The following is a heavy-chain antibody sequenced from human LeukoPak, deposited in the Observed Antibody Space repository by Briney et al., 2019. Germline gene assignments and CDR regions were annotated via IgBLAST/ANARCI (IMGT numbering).Heavy chain of an antibody. D-gene: IGHD3-10*01. CDR2: IYYSGST. CDR1: GGSISSSTYY. CDR3: ARPYGSGSYFDY. Sequence: SETLSLTCTVSGGSISSSTYYWGWIRQPPGKGLEWIGSIYYSGSTYYNPSLKSRVTISVDTSKNQFSLKLSSVTAADTAVYYCARPYGSGSYFDYWGQGTLVTVSS. J-gene: IGHJ4*02. V-gene: IGHV4-39*01.